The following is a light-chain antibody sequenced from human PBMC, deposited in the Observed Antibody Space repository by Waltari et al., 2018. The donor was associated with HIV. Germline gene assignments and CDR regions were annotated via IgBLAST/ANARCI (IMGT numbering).Light chain of an antibody. CDR1: SLRRHY. V-gene: IGLV3-19*01. J-gene: IGLJ2*01. CDR3: NSRDSSGNHLV. Sequence: SSELTQDPAVSVALGQTVRTTCQGYSLRRHYARGYQQKPGQAPILVIYGKNNRPSGIPDRFSGSSSGNTASLTITGAQAEDEADYYCNSRDSSGNHLVFGGGTKLTVL. CDR2: GKN.